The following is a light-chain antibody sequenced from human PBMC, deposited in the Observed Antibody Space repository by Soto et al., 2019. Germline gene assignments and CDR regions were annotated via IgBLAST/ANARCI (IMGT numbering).Light chain of an antibody. V-gene: IGKV3D-15*01. CDR2: GVY. CDR3: QQYNNWPPIT. J-gene: IGKJ5*01. Sequence: IVLTQSPGTLSLSPGETATLSCRASQIIKTFYFGWYQQKPGQSPRLLIYGVYSRATGVPARFSGSGSGTEFTLTISSLQSEDFAVYYCQQYNNWPPITFGQGTRLE. CDR1: QIIKTFY.